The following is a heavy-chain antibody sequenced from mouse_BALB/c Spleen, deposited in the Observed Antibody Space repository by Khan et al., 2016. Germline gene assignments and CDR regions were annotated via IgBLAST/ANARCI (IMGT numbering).Heavy chain of an antibody. CDR2: INPGSGGS. CDR1: GYAFTNYL. J-gene: IGHJ3*01. Sequence: QVQLQQPGAELVRPGTSVKVSCKASGYAFTNYLIEWVKQRPGQGLAWIGVINPGSGGSNYNEKFKGKAALTADISSSTAYMQLSSLTSDDSAVYFCARSDGYDVGYAYWGQGTLVTVSA. D-gene: IGHD2-2*01. V-gene: IGHV1-54*01. CDR3: ARSDGYDVGYAY.